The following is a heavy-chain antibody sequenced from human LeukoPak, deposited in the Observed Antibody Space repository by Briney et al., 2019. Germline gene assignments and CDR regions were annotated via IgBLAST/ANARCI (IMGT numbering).Heavy chain of an antibody. Sequence: ASVKVSCKASGYTFTSYFMHWVRQAPGQGLDWMGIINPSGGSTSYAQKFQGRVTMTRDTSTSTVYMELSRLRSDDTAVYYCARDDVTTVTIDYWGQGTLVTVSS. CDR2: INPSGGST. CDR3: ARDDVTTVTIDY. V-gene: IGHV1-46*01. D-gene: IGHD4-11*01. CDR1: GYTFTSYF. J-gene: IGHJ4*02.